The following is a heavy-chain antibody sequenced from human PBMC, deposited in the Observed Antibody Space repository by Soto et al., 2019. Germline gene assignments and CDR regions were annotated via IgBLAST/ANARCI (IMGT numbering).Heavy chain of an antibody. CDR1: GGSISSGGYS. V-gene: IGHV4-30-2*01. D-gene: IGHD2-21*02. CDR2: IYHSGST. CDR3: ARAEYCGGDCYSFGYFDL. Sequence: QLQLQESGSGLVKPSQTLSLTCAVSGGSISSGGYSWSWIRQPPGKGLEWIGYIYHSGSTYYNPSLKSRATIAVDRSNNQFSLKLSSVTAADTAVYYCARAEYCGGDCYSFGYFDLWGRGTLVTVSS. J-gene: IGHJ2*01.